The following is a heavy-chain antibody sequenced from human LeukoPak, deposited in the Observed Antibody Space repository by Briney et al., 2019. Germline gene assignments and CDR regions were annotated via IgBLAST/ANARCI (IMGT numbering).Heavy chain of an antibody. D-gene: IGHD3-3*01. CDR1: GYTFTSYG. V-gene: IGHV1-18*01. J-gene: IGHJ4*02. CDR3: ARDRATFTIFGVATDY. Sequence: ASVKVSCKASGYTFTSYGISWVRQAPGQGLEWMGWISAYNGNTNYAQKLQGRVTMTTDTSTSTAYMELRSLRSDDTAVYYCARDRATFTIFGVATDYWGQGTLVTVSS. CDR2: ISAYNGNT.